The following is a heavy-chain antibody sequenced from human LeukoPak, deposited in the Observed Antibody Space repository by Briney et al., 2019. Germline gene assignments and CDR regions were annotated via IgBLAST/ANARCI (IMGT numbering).Heavy chain of an antibody. CDR1: GFTFTSYA. V-gene: IGHV3-23*01. CDR2: ISGGGSST. Sequence: GGSLRLSCAASGFTFTSYAMSWFRQAPGKGLEWVSVISGGGSSTYLADSVKGRCTISRDNSNNTLYLQMNSLRAEDTAVYYCARGGMLWGIIDYWGQGTLVTVSS. CDR3: ARGGMLWGIIDY. J-gene: IGHJ4*02. D-gene: IGHD3-16*01.